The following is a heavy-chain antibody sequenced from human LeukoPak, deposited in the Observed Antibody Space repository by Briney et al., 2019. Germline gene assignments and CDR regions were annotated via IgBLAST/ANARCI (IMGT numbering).Heavy chain of an antibody. Sequence: PGGSLRLSCATSGFPFSHAWMSWVRQVPGKGLEWLGRIKSKTDGATTDYAAPVKGRFIISRDDSKNTLYLQMSSLRTEDTAFYYCATLYADFAKPFDYWGQGTLVTVSS. CDR3: ATLYADFAKPFDY. CDR2: IKSKTDGATT. CDR1: GFPFSHAW. V-gene: IGHV3-15*01. D-gene: IGHD4-17*01. J-gene: IGHJ4*02.